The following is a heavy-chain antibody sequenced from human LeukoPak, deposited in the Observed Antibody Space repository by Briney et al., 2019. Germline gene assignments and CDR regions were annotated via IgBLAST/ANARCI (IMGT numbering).Heavy chain of an antibody. CDR3: ARDSLSYSGSNPDY. CDR1: GFTFSSYS. Sequence: GGSLRLSCAASGFTFSSYSMNWVRQAPGKGLEWVPSISSSSSYIYYADSVKGRFTISRDNAKNSLYLQMNSLRAEDTAVYYCARDSLSYSGSNPDYWGQGTLVTVSS. V-gene: IGHV3-21*01. J-gene: IGHJ4*02. D-gene: IGHD1-26*01. CDR2: ISSSSSYI.